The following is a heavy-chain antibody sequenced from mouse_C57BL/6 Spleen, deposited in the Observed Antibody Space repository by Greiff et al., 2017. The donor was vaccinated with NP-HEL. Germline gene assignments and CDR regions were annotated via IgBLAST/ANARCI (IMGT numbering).Heavy chain of an antibody. V-gene: IGHV1-78*01. CDR2: IYPRDGST. D-gene: IGHD2-1*01. CDR3: ASQGLWYKGYFDV. J-gene: IGHJ1*03. Sequence: VQLQQSDAELVKPGASVKISCKVSGYTFTDHTIHWMKQRPEQGLEWIGYIYPRDGSTKYNEKFKGKATLTADKSSSTAYMQLNSLTSEDSAVYFCASQGLWYKGYFDVGGTRTTVTVSS. CDR1: GYTFTDHT.